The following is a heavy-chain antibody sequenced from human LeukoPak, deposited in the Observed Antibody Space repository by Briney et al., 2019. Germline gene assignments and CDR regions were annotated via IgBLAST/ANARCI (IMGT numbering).Heavy chain of an antibody. CDR3: ARGGNTYYFDY. Sequence: TSSETLSLTCAVYGGSFSGYYWSWIRQPPGKGLEWIGEINHSGGTNYNPSLKSRVTISVDTSKNQFSLKLSSVTAADTAVYYCARGGNTYYFDYWGQGTLVTVSS. V-gene: IGHV4-34*01. CDR2: INHSGGT. J-gene: IGHJ4*02. CDR1: GGSFSGYY. D-gene: IGHD4-23*01.